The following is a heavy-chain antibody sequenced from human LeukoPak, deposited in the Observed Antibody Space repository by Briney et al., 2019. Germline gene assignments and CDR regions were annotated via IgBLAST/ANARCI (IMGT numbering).Heavy chain of an antibody. CDR1: GGSISSSSYY. J-gene: IGHJ3*02. V-gene: IGHV4-39*07. CDR2: IYYSGYT. D-gene: IGHD6-19*01. CDR3: AREIAVAGSAFDI. Sequence: SETLSLTCTVSGGSISSSSYYWGWIRQPPGKGLEWIGSIYYSGYTYYNPSLKSRVTISVDTSKNQFSLKLSSVTAADTAVYYCAREIAVAGSAFDIWGQGTMVAVSS.